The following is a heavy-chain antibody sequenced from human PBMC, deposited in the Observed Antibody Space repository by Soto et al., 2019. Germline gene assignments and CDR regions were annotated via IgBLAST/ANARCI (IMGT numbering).Heavy chain of an antibody. D-gene: IGHD6-13*01. CDR3: VKGGASYTSCWYAN. V-gene: IGHV3-23*01. CDR2: IKDGGEST. J-gene: IGHJ4*02. CDR1: GFTFSNYA. Sequence: DVQLLESGGGLVQPGGSLTLSCAASGFTFSNYAMHWARQAPGKGLEWVSTIKDGGESTFYLDSVRGRFTISRDNSKDTLYLQMTSLRVEDTALYHCVKGGASYTSCWYANWGQGILVTVSS.